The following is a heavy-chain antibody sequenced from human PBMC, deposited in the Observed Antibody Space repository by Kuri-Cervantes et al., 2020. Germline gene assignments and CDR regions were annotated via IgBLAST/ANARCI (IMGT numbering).Heavy chain of an antibody. V-gene: IGHV3-7*01. Sequence: GGSLRLSCAASGFTFRNYAMTWVRQAPGKGLEWVANIKQDGSEKYYVDSVRGRFTISRDNAKNSLYLQMNSLRAEDTAVYYCASNRQWLGYHLDYWGQGTLVTVSS. J-gene: IGHJ4*02. D-gene: IGHD6-19*01. CDR1: GFTFRNYA. CDR2: IKQDGSEK. CDR3: ASNRQWLGYHLDY.